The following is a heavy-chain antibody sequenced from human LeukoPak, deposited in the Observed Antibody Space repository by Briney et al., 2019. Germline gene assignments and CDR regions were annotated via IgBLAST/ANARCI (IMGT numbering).Heavy chain of an antibody. CDR3: ARFVTAVARHVGWFDP. Sequence: SETLSLTCTVSGGSINIYYWSWIRQPAGKGLEWIGRIYTSGSTNYNPSLKSRVTMSVDTSKNQFSLKLSSVTAADTAVYYCARFVTAVARHVGWFDPWGQGTLVTVSS. V-gene: IGHV4-4*07. CDR2: IYTSGST. J-gene: IGHJ5*02. CDR1: GGSINIYY. D-gene: IGHD4-23*01.